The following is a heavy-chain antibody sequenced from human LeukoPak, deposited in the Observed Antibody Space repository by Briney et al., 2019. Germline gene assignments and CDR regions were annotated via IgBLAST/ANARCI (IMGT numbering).Heavy chain of an antibody. J-gene: IGHJ6*02. CDR1: GGSISSSSYY. D-gene: IGHD6-13*01. CDR3: ARHRVAAAAGTLDPTLYYYYGMDV. V-gene: IGHV4-39*01. Sequence: SETLSLTCTVSGGSISSSSYYWGWIRQPPGKGLEWIGSIYYSGSTCYNPSLKSRVSISVDTSKNQFSLKLSSVTAADTAVYYCARHRVAAAAGTLDPTLYYYYGMDVWGQGATVTASS. CDR2: IYYSGST.